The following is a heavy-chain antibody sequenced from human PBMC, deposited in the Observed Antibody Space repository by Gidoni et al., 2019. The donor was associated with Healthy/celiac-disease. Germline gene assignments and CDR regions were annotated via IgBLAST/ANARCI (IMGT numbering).Heavy chain of an antibody. CDR1: GGSFSGYY. CDR2: INHSGTT. CDR3: ARPGYGSGYWYFDL. D-gene: IGHD3-10*01. V-gene: IGHV4-34*01. J-gene: IGHJ2*01. Sequence: QVPLQQWGAGLLKPSETLSLTCAVYGGSFSGYYWSWIRQPPGKGLEWIGEINHSGTTNYNPSLKSRVTISVDTSKNQFSLRLSSATAADTAVYYCARPGYGSGYWYFDLWGRGTLVTVSS.